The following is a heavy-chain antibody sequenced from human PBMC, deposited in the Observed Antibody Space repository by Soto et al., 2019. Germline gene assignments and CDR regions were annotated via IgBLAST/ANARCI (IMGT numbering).Heavy chain of an antibody. J-gene: IGHJ4*02. CDR3: ARWELPNKYYFDY. Sequence: SVKVSWKASGGTFSSYAISWVRQAPGQGLEWMGGIIPIFGTANYAQKFQGRVTITADESTSTAYMELSSLRSEDTAVYYCARWELPNKYYFDYWGQGTLVTVSS. CDR1: GGTFSSYA. CDR2: IIPIFGTA. D-gene: IGHD1-26*01. V-gene: IGHV1-69*13.